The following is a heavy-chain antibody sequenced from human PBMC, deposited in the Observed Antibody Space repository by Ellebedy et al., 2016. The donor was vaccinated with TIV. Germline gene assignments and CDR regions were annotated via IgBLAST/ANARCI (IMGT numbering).Heavy chain of an antibody. D-gene: IGHD1-1*01. J-gene: IGHJ4*02. V-gene: IGHV3-64*04. CDR2: ISSNGGST. CDR3: ARGGTDSDVGDY. Sequence: GESLKISXSASGFTFSSYAMHWVRQAPGKGLEYVSAISSNGGSTYYADSVKGRFTISRDNSKNTLYLQMNSLRAEDTAVYYCARGGTDSDVGDYWGQGTLVTVSS. CDR1: GFTFSSYA.